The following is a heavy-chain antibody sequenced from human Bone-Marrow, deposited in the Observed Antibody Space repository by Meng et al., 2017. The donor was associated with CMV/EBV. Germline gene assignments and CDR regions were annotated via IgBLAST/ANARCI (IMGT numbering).Heavy chain of an antibody. CDR1: GFTFSSYS. D-gene: IGHD3-3*01. Sequence: GGSLRLSCAASGFTFSSYSMNWVRQAPGKGLEWVSSISSSSSYIYYADSVKGRFTISRDNAKNSLYLQMNSLRAEDTAVYYCAGVTIFGVGSAFDIWGQGTMVTVSS. CDR2: ISSSSSYI. V-gene: IGHV3-21*01. CDR3: AGVTIFGVGSAFDI. J-gene: IGHJ3*02.